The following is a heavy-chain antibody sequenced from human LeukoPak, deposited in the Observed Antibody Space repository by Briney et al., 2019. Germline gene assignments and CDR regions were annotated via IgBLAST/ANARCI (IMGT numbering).Heavy chain of an antibody. D-gene: IGHD3-22*01. J-gene: IGHJ4*02. V-gene: IGHV4-34*01. CDR3: ARGPWNYYESSGYYPPPHYFHY. CDR1: GGSFSGDN. CDR2: INHSGST. Sequence: PSETLSLTCAVYGGSFSGDNWSWIRQPPGKGLEWIWEINHSGSTNYNPSLTSRVTISVDTSKNQLSLKLSSVTAADTAVYYCARGPWNYYESSGYYPPPHYFHYWGQGTVVSVSS.